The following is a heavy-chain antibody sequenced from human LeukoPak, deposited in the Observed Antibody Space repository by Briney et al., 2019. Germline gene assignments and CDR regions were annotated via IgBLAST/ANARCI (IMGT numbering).Heavy chain of an antibody. CDR3: AREMATIIGYYFDY. Sequence: GSLRLSCAASGFTFSSYAMHWVRQAPGKGLEWVAVISYDGSNKYYADSVKGRFTISRDNSKNTLYLQMNSLRAEDTAVYYCAREMATIIGYYFDYWGQGTLVTVSS. D-gene: IGHD5-24*01. CDR2: ISYDGSNK. V-gene: IGHV3-30-3*01. J-gene: IGHJ4*02. CDR1: GFTFSSYA.